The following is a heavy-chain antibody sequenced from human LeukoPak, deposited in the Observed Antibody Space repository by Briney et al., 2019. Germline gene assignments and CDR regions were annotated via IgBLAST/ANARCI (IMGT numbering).Heavy chain of an antibody. D-gene: IGHD2-2*03. J-gene: IGHJ5*02. CDR3: ARDGSCSSTSCYHPLDPNWFDP. CDR2: IYTSGST. V-gene: IGHV4-4*07. Sequence: SETLSLTCTVSGGSISSYYWSWIRQPAGKGLDWIGRIYTSGSTNYNPSLKSRVTMSVDTSKNQFSLKLSSVTAADTAVYYCARDGSCSSTSCYHPLDPNWFDPWGQGTLVTVSS. CDR1: GGSISSYY.